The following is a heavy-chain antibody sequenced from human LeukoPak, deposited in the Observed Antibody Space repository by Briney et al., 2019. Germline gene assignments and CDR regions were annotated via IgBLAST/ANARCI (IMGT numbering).Heavy chain of an antibody. CDR2: IKQDGSEK. V-gene: IGHV3-7*01. CDR1: GFTFSSYW. Sequence: AGGSLRLSCAASGFTFSSYWMSWVRQAPGKGLEWVANIKQDGSEKYYVDSVKGRFTISRDNAKNSLYLQMNSLRAEDTAVYYCAREILDYGDYVSWFDPWGQGTLVTVSS. J-gene: IGHJ5*02. D-gene: IGHD4-17*01. CDR3: AREILDYGDYVSWFDP.